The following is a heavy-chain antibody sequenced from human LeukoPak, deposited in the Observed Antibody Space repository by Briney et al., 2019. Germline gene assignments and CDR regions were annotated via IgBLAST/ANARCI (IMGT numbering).Heavy chain of an antibody. CDR1: GFTFSSYW. D-gene: IGHD6-13*01. V-gene: IGHV3-7*04. Sequence: GGSLRLSCAASGFTFSSYWMTWVRQAPGKGLEWVANIKKDGSEKYYVDSVKGRFTISRDNAKNSLYLQMNSLRAEDTAVYYCARSIAASADYWGQRTLVTVSS. CDR3: ARSIAASADY. CDR2: IKKDGSEK. J-gene: IGHJ4*02.